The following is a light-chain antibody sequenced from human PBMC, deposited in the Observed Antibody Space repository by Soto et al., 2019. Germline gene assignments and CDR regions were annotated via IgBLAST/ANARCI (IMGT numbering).Light chain of an antibody. CDR2: EVS. V-gene: IGKV2D-29*01. CDR3: MQSTRDPLT. CDR1: QSLLHSGGKTY. J-gene: IGKJ4*01. Sequence: DIVMTQTPLSLSVTPGQPASISCTSSQSLLHSGGKTYLYWYLQKPGQPPPLLIYEVSNRFSGVSDKFSGSGSGKDSTLKISRLEAEDVGVYYCMQSTRDPLTFGGGTKVEIK.